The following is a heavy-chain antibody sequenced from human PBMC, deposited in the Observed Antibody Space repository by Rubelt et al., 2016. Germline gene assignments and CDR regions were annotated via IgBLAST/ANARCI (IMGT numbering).Heavy chain of an antibody. Sequence: GEGLEWVSSISSGSTYIYHADSVKGRFTISRDNAKNSLYLQMNRLRAEDTAVYYCARGLMAAPTGYGMDVWGQGTTVTVSS. V-gene: IGHV3-21*01. CDR3: ARGLMAAPTGYGMDV. CDR2: ISSGSTYI. J-gene: IGHJ6*02. D-gene: IGHD2-15*01.